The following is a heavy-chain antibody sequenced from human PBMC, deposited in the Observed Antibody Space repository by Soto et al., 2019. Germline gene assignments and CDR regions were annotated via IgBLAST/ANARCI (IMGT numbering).Heavy chain of an antibody. CDR3: ASVIGYSSSWYEGHGFEP. V-gene: IGHV1-46*01. D-gene: IGHD6-13*01. Sequence: QVQLVQSGAEVKKPGASVKVSCKASGYTFTSYYMHWVRQAPGQGLEWMGIINPSGGSTSYAQKFQGRVTMTRDTSTSTVYMELSSLRSEDTAVYYCASVIGYSSSWYEGHGFEPWGPGNLVTVSS. CDR2: INPSGGST. CDR1: GYTFTSYY. J-gene: IGHJ5*02.